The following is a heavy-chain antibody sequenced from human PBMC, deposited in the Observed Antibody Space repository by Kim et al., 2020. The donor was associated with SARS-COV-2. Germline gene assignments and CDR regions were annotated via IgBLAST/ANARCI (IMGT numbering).Heavy chain of an antibody. V-gene: IGHV4-59*13. CDR3: ARALYGDYVKEGYNWFDP. CDR2: IYYSGCT. Sequence: SETLSLTCTVSGGSISSYYWSWIRQPPGKGLEWIGYIYYSGCTNYNPSLKSRVTISVDTSKNQFSLKLSSVTAADTAVYYFARALYGDYVKEGYNWFDP. D-gene: IGHD4-17*01. J-gene: IGHJ5*02. CDR1: GGSISSYY.